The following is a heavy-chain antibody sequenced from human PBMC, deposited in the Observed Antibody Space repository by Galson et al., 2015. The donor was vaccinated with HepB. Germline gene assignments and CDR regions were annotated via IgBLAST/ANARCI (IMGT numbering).Heavy chain of an antibody. CDR2: MNPNSGDT. D-gene: IGHD6-6*01. V-gene: IGHV1-8*01. Sequence: SVKVSCKASGSTFTSYDINWVRQATGQGLEWMGWMNPNSGDTGYAQKFQGRVTMTRNTSISTAYMELSSLRSEDTAVYYCARARIAARPFRRPVPNEYYYYGMDVWGQGTTVTVSS. J-gene: IGHJ6*02. CDR3: ARARIAARPFRRPVPNEYYYYGMDV. CDR1: GSTFTSYD.